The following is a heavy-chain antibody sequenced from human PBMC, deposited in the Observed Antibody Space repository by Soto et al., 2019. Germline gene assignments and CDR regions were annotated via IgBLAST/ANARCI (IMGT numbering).Heavy chain of an antibody. CDR1: GGSISSGGYY. CDR2: IYYSGST. D-gene: IGHD3-16*01. Sequence: QVQLQESGPGLVKPSQTLSLTCTVSGGSISSGGYYWSWIRQHPGKGLEWIGYIYYSGSTYYNPSFKSRVTVSVDTSKNQLSLKLSSVTAADTAVYYCARVGGINWFDPWGQGTLVTVSS. V-gene: IGHV4-31*03. J-gene: IGHJ5*02. CDR3: ARVGGINWFDP.